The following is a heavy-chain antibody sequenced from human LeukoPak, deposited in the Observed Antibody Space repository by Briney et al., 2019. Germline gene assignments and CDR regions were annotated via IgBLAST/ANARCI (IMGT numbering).Heavy chain of an antibody. CDR2: IKYDGSAT. V-gene: IGHV3-74*01. Sequence: GGSLRLSCAASGFTFSNYWMHWIRQVPGKGLVWVSHIKYDGSATNYADSVKGRFTISRDNAKNTLYLQMNSLRAEDTAVYYCVSGSLQSGYNFDYWGQGALVTVSS. J-gene: IGHJ4*02. CDR1: GFTFSNYW. CDR3: VSGSLQSGYNFDY. D-gene: IGHD3-3*01.